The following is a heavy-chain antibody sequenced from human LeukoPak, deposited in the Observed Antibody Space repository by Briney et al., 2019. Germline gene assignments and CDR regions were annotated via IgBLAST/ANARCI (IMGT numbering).Heavy chain of an antibody. CDR2: ISSSDSTT. J-gene: IGHJ4*02. V-gene: IGHV3-48*03. D-gene: IGHD1-26*01. CDR3: ARERVGATIPFGY. Sequence: GGSLRLSCAASGFTFSSYWMNWVRQAPGKGLEWVSYISSSDSTTYYADSVKGRFTISRDNAKNSLYLQMNSLRAEDTAVYYCARERVGATIPFGYWGQGTLVTVSS. CDR1: GFTFSSYW.